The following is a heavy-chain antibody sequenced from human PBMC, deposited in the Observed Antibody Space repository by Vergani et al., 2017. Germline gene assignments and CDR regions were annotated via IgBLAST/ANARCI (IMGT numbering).Heavy chain of an antibody. J-gene: IGHJ4*02. CDR1: GFTFSSYG. V-gene: IGHV3-30*18. Sequence: QVQMVESGGGVVQPGRSLRLSCAASGFTFSSYGMHWVLQAPGKGLEWVAVISYDGSNKYYADSVKGRFTISRENSKNTLYLQRNSLRAEDTAAYYFAKYFVGSSGSGGDFAYWGQGTLVTVSS. CDR3: AKYFVGSSGSGGDFAY. D-gene: IGHD3-10*01. CDR2: ISYDGSNK.